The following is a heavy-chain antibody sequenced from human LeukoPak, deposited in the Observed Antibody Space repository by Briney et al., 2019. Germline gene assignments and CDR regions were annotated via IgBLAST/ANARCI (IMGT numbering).Heavy chain of an antibody. J-gene: IGHJ4*02. V-gene: IGHV3-20*01. D-gene: IGHD3-10*01. CDR3: ARGPPYGSRSDYFDY. Sequence: GGSLRLSCTAAGFTFDDYGMSWVRQIPGKGLEWVAGITWNGGSTDYAVSVRGRFTISRDNAKKSVYLQMNSLRAEDAALYHCARGPPYGSRSDYFDYWGQGTLVTVSA. CDR2: ITWNGGST. CDR1: GFTFDDYG.